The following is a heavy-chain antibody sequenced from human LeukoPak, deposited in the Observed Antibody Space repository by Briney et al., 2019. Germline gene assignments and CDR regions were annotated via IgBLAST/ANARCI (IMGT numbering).Heavy chain of an antibody. CDR2: ISGSGDTT. CDR3: ARTTVSPGSYDAFDI. V-gene: IGHV3-23*01. D-gene: IGHD4-17*01. J-gene: IGHJ3*02. CDR1: GFTFSSNA. Sequence: PGGSLRLSCAVSGFTFSSNAMGWVRQAPGKGLEWVSVISGSGDTTYYADSVKGRFAISRDNSKNTLYLQMNSLRAEDTAVYYCARTTVSPGSYDAFDIWGQGTMVTVSS.